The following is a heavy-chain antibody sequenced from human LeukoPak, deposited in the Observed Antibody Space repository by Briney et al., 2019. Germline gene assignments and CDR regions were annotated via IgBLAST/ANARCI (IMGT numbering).Heavy chain of an antibody. D-gene: IGHD5-18*01. CDR1: GGSISSYY. Sequence: SETLSLTCTVSGGSISSYYWSWIRQPPGKGLEWIGYIYYSGSTNYNPSLKSRVTISVDTSKNQFSLKLSSVTAADTAVYYCARRGYSYGYESNGFDYWGQGTLVTVSS. V-gene: IGHV4-59*12. CDR2: IYYSGST. CDR3: ARRGYSYGYESNGFDY. J-gene: IGHJ4*02.